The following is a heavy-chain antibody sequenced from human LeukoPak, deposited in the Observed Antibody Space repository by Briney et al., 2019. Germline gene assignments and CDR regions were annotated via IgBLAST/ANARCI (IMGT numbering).Heavy chain of an antibody. V-gene: IGHV1-18*01. CDR3: ARDGYFDH. CDR2: ISAHNGNT. CDR1: GYTLTELS. J-gene: IGHJ4*02. Sequence: ASVKVSCKVSGYTLTELSMHWVRQAPGKGLEWMGWISAHNGNTNYAQKLQGRVTMTTDTSTSTAYMELRSLASDDTAVYYCARDGYFDHWGQGTLVTVSS.